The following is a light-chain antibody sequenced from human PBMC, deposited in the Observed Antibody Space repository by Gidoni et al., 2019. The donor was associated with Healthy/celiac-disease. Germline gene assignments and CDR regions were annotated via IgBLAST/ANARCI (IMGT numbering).Light chain of an antibody. CDR2: DAS. J-gene: IGKJ4*01. V-gene: IGKV1-33*01. CDR3: QQYDNLGRT. CDR1: QDISNY. Sequence: DIQMTPSPSSLSASVGDRVTITCQASQDISNYLNWYQQKPGKAPKLLIYDASNLETGVPSRFSGSGSGTDFTLTISSLQPEDIATYYCQQYDNLGRTFGGGTKVEIK.